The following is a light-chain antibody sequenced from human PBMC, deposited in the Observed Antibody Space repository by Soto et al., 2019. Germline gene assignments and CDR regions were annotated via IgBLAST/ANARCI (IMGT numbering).Light chain of an antibody. V-gene: IGKV1-5*03. CDR2: KAS. CDR3: QQYDSYST. CDR1: QSISSW. J-gene: IGKJ1*01. Sequence: DIPMTQSPSTLSASVGDRVTITCRASQSISSWLAWYQQKPGKAPKVLIYKASSLESGVPSRFSGSGSGTEFTLTISRLQPDDFATYYCQQYDSYSTFGQGTKVEIK.